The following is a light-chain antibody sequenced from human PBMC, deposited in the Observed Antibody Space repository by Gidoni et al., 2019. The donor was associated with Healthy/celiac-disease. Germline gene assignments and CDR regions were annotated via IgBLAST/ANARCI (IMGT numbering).Light chain of an antibody. V-gene: IGKV4-1*01. Sequence: DIVMTQSPDSLAVSLGERATINCKSSQSVLYSSNNKNYLAWYQQKPGQPPKLLIYWASTRESGVPDRFSGSGSGTDFTLTIRSLQAEDVAVYYCQEYYSPPTFXGXTKVEIK. CDR1: QSVLYSSNNKNY. CDR3: QEYYSPPT. J-gene: IGKJ4*01. CDR2: WAS.